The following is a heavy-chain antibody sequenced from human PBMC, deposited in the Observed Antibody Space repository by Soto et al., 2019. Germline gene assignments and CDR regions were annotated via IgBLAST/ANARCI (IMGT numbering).Heavy chain of an antibody. CDR1: GSTFTSYG. J-gene: IGHJ4*02. CDR2: ISAYNGNT. V-gene: IGHV1-18*01. D-gene: IGHD5-18*01. CDR3: ARDGYSYGYEY. Sequence: ASLKVSCNASGSTFTSYGIIWVRQAPGQGLEWMGWISAYNGNTNYAQKLQGRVTMTTDTSTSTAYMELRSLRSDDTAVYYCARDGYSYGYEYWGQGTLVTVSS.